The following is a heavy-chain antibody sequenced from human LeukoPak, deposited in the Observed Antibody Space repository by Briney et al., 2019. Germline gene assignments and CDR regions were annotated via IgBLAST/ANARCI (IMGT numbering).Heavy chain of an antibody. CDR2: ISAYNGNT. J-gene: IGHJ5*02. V-gene: IGHV1-18*01. CDR3: ASHPLGYCSSTSCLVRVNRFDP. D-gene: IGHD2-2*01. CDR1: GYTFTSYG. Sequence: ASVKVSCKASGYTFTSYGISWVRQAPGQGLEWMGWISAYNGNTNYAQKLQGRVTMTTDTSTSTAYMELRSLRSDDTAVYYCASHPLGYCSSTSCLVRVNRFDPWGQGTLVTVSS.